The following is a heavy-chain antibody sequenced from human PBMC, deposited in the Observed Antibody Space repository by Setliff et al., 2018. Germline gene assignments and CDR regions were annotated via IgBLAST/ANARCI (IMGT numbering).Heavy chain of an antibody. Sequence: ASVKVSCKTSGYSFTVFGISWVRQAPGQGLEWMGWISPYYGSTNYAQKFQGRVTMTTDTSTSTAYMELTSLTSDDTALYYCVRGQGPRTVVAIPFDHWGQGTLGTVSS. CDR3: VRGQGPRTVVAIPFDH. J-gene: IGHJ4*02. CDR2: ISPYYGST. V-gene: IGHV1-18*01. D-gene: IGHD3-22*01. CDR1: GYSFTVFG.